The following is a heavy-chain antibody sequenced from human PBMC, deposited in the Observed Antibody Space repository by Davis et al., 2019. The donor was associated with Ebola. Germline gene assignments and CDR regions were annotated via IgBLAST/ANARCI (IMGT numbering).Heavy chain of an antibody. V-gene: IGHV4-59*01. CDR2: IYYSGST. D-gene: IGHD1-26*01. J-gene: IGHJ4*02. CDR1: GGSISTYY. CDR3: ARASVVGATPFDY. Sequence: SETLSLTCTVSGGSISTYYCSCIRQPPGKGLEWIGYIYYSGSTNYNPSLKSRVTISVDTSKNQFSLKLSSVTAADTAVYYCARASVVGATPFDYWGQGTLVSVSS.